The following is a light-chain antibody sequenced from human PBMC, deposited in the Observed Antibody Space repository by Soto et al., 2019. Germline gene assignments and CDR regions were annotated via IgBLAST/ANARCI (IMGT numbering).Light chain of an antibody. V-gene: IGLV2-8*01. CDR3: SSYAASKVII. J-gene: IGLJ2*01. CDR2: DVS. Sequence: QSALAQPPSASGAPGQSVTISCTGTSSDVGGYNYVCWYQQHPGKAPKLIIYDVSGRPSGVPDRCSGSKSGNTASLTVSGLQSEDEPFYYCSSYAASKVIIFGGGTKVTVL. CDR1: SSDVGGYNY.